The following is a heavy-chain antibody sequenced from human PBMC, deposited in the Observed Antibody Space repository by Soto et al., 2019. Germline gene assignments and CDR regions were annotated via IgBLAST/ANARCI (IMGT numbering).Heavy chain of an antibody. D-gene: IGHD5-18*01. Sequence: PAGSLRLSCAASGITFNNYALNWVRQAPGKGLEWVSGISGSGTGTYYADSVKGRFTISRDNSKSTVYLHMNSLRADDTAIYYCAKEGGGGADMVTRYFDYWGQGTLVTVSS. CDR3: AKEGGGGADMVTRYFDY. J-gene: IGHJ4*02. V-gene: IGHV3-23*01. CDR2: ISGSGTGT. CDR1: GITFNNYA.